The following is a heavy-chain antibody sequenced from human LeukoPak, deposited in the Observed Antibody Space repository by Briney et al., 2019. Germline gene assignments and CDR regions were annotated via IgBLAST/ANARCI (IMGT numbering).Heavy chain of an antibody. CDR1: GYTFTSYA. J-gene: IGHJ4*02. Sequence: ASVKVSCKASGYTFTSYAMNWVRQAPGQGLEWMGWINTNTGNPTYAQGFTGRFVFSLDTSVSTAYLQISSLRAEDTAVYYCARAHPPEMATIVDYWGQGTLVTVSP. D-gene: IGHD5-24*01. V-gene: IGHV7-4-1*02. CDR2: INTNTGNP. CDR3: ARAHPPEMATIVDY.